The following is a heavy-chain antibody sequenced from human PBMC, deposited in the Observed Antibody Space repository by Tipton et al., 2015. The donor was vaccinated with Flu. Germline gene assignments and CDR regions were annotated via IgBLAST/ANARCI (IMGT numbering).Heavy chain of an antibody. J-gene: IGHJ6*02. CDR1: GYTFTGYY. CDR3: ARGGSGYDYPYYYGMDV. CDR2: INPNSGGT. D-gene: IGHD5-12*01. V-gene: IGHV1-2*02. Sequence: QMQLVQSGAEVKKPGASVKVSCKASGYTFTGYYMYWVRQAPGQGLEWMGWINPNSGGTNYAQKFQGRVTMTRDTSISTAYMELSRLRSDDTAVYYCARGGSGYDYPYYYGMDVWGQGTTVTVSS.